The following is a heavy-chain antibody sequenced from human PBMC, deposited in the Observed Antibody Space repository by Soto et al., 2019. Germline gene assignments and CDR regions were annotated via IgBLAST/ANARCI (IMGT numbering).Heavy chain of an antibody. Sequence: GGSLRLSCAASGFTFSSYDMNWVRQAPGKGLEWVSSISASGGSTFYADSVKGRFTISRDNSKNTLYLQMNSLRAEDTAVYYCAKDFLNDYDSSGYYSPFDYWGQGTLVTVSS. CDR1: GFTFSSYD. CDR3: AKDFLNDYDSSGYYSPFDY. V-gene: IGHV3-23*01. D-gene: IGHD3-22*01. CDR2: ISASGGST. J-gene: IGHJ4*02.